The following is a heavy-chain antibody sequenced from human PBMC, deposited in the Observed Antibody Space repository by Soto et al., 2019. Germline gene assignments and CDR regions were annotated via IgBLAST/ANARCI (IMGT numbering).Heavy chain of an antibody. CDR2: IAPDGTST. Sequence: EVQLVESGGGLVQPGGSLRLSCVASGFTFSSYYLYWVRQAPGKGLLWVSRIAPDGTSTGYADPVRGRFTISRDNAENTLYLQMNSLRAEDTAVYYCVAYNWNYPNYWGQGTLVTVSS. D-gene: IGHD1-7*01. J-gene: IGHJ4*02. CDR3: VAYNWNYPNY. V-gene: IGHV3-74*01. CDR1: GFTFSSYY.